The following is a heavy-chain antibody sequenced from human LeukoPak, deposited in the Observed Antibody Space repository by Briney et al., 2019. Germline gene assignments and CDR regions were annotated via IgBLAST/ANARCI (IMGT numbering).Heavy chain of an antibody. Sequence: GGSLRLSCAASGFTFSSYGMNWVRQAPGKGLELVSGISGSGGTTYYADSVKGRFTISRDNSKNTLYLQMNSLRAEDTAVYYCAELGITMIGGVWGKGTTVTISS. J-gene: IGHJ6*04. D-gene: IGHD3-10*02. CDR2: ISGSGGTT. CDR1: GFTFSSYG. V-gene: IGHV3-23*01. CDR3: AELGITMIGGV.